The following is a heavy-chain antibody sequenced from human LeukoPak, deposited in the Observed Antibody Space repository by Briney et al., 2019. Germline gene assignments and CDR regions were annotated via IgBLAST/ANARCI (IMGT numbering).Heavy chain of an antibody. CDR2: INHSGST. Sequence: SETLSLTCAVYGGSFSGYYWSWIRQPPGKGLEWIGEINHSGSTNYNPSLKSRVTISVDTSKNQFSLKLGSVTAADTAVYYCASLYYYDSSGYPAAYNWFDPWGQGTLVTVSS. J-gene: IGHJ5*02. V-gene: IGHV4-34*01. CDR1: GGSFSGYY. D-gene: IGHD3-22*01. CDR3: ASLYYYDSSGYPAAYNWFDP.